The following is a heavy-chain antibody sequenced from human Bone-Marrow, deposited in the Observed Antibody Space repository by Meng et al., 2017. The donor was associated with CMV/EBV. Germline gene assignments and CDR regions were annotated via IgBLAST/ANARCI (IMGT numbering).Heavy chain of an antibody. J-gene: IGHJ4*01. Sequence: ASVKVSCKASGYTFASYYIHWVRQAPGQGLEWMGWINPNSGGTNYAQKFQGRVTVTRDTSISTAYMELSRLRSDDTAVYYCAKGWGDYCGGDCYPYWGHGTLVTVSS. D-gene: IGHD2-21*01. V-gene: IGHV1-2*02. CDR2: INPNSGGT. CDR1: GYTFASYY. CDR3: AKGWGDYCGGDCYPY.